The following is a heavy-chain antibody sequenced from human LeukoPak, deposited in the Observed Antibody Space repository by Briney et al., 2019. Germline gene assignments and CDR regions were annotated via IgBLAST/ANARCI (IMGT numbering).Heavy chain of an antibody. Sequence: GGSLRLSCAASGFTFSSYGMHWVRQAPGKGLEWVAVIWYDGSNKYYADSVKGRFTISRDNSKNTLYLQMNSLRAEDTAVYYCAKDRYSSSSDKDYWGQGTLVTVSS. J-gene: IGHJ4*02. CDR1: GFTFSSYG. CDR3: AKDRYSSSSDKDY. CDR2: IWYDGSNK. D-gene: IGHD6-13*01. V-gene: IGHV3-33*06.